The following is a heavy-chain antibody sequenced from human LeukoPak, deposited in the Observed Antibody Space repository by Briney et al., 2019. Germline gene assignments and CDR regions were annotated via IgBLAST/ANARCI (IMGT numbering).Heavy chain of an antibody. CDR1: GFTFSSYA. D-gene: IGHD3-3*01. V-gene: IGHV3-23*01. CDR2: ISGSGGST. Sequence: GGSLRLSCAASGFTFSSYAMSWVRQAPGKGLEWVSAISGSGGSTYYADSVKGRFTISRDNSKNTLYLQMNSLRAEGTAVYYCAKDAERFGVVIIPFDPWGQGTLVTVSS. CDR3: AKDAERFGVVIIPFDP. J-gene: IGHJ5*02.